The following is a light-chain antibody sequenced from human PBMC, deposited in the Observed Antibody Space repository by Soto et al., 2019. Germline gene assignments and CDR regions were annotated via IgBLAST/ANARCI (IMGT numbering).Light chain of an antibody. J-gene: IGKJ2*01. CDR3: QQTYTKPG. Sequence: IQMTQSPSSLSAYVGDRVTITCRASQNIATYLNWYQQKPGKAPKLLIYAAVHLENEVPSRFGGSGSGTDFTLTISSLQPEDFATYFCQQTYTKPGFGQGTKVEIK. V-gene: IGKV1-39*01. CDR1: QNIATY. CDR2: AAV.